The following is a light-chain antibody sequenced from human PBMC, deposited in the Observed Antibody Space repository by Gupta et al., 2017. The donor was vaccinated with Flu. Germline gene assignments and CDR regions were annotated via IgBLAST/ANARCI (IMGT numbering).Light chain of an antibody. Sequence: SYELTQPPSVSVSPGQTARITCSGDALPRQYAYWYQQKPGQAPVLVIYKDSERSSGIPERFSGSSSGTTVTLTISGVQAEDEADYYCQSTDSSVTYVVFGGGTKLTVL. CDR2: KDS. CDR3: QSTDSSVTYVV. V-gene: IGLV3-25*02. J-gene: IGLJ2*01. CDR1: ALPRQY.